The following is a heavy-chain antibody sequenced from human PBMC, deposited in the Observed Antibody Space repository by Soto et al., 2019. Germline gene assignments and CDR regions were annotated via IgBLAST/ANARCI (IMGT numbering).Heavy chain of an antibody. CDR2: INAGNGNT. V-gene: IGHV1-3*01. Sequence: GASVKVSCKASGSTFTSYAMHWVRQAPGQRLEWMGWINAGNGNTKYSQKFQGRVTITRDTSASTAYMELSSLRSEDTAVYYCARDLRKYSRTFPSGMDVWGQGTTVTVSS. J-gene: IGHJ6*02. D-gene: IGHD6-6*01. CDR1: GSTFTSYA. CDR3: ARDLRKYSRTFPSGMDV.